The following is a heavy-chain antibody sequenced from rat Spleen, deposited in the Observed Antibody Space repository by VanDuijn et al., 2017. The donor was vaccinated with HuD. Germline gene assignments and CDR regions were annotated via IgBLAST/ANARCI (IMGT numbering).Heavy chain of an antibody. CDR3: ARHGIYNNYGWFAY. V-gene: IGHV5-25*01. Sequence: EVQLVESGGGLVQPGRSLKLSCAVSGFTFSTFPMAWVRQAPKKVLEWVASISPGGGGTYYPDSVKGRFTISRDNAKSTLYLQMDSLRSEDTASYYCARHGIYNNYGWFAYWGQGTLVTVSS. CDR2: ISPGGGGT. CDR1: GFTFSTFP. D-gene: IGHD1-10*01. J-gene: IGHJ3*01.